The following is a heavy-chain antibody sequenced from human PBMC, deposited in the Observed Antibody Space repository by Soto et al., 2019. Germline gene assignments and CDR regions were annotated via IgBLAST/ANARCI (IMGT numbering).Heavy chain of an antibody. CDR1: GFTFSSYG. CDR3: ARDGARITIFGVVIDYGMDV. Sequence: GESLKISCAASGFTFSSYGMHWVRQAPGKGLEWVAVIWYDGSNKYYADSVKGRFTISRDNSKNTLYLQMNSLRAEDTAVYYCARDGARITIFGVVIDYGMDVWGQGTTVTVSS. V-gene: IGHV3-33*01. CDR2: IWYDGSNK. J-gene: IGHJ6*02. D-gene: IGHD3-3*01.